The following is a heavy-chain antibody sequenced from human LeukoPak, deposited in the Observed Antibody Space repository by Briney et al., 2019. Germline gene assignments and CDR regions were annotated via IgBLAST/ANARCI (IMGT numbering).Heavy chain of an antibody. CDR2: IRYDGSNQ. Sequence: SGGSLRLSCAASGFTFSSYGMHWVRQAPGKGLEWVAFIRYDGSNQYYADSVKGRFTISRGNSKSTLYIQMNSLRAEDTAVYYCARAKPKNMVRGLIMRRESRYYFDYWGQGTLVTVSS. CDR3: ARAKPKNMVRGLIMRRESRYYFDY. D-gene: IGHD3-10*01. CDR1: GFTFSSYG. J-gene: IGHJ4*02. V-gene: IGHV3-30*02.